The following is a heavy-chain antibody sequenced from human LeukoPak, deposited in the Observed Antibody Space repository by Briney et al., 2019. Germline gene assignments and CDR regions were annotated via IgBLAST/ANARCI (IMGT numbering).Heavy chain of an antibody. CDR2: IIPILGIA. CDR1: GGTFSSYA. CDR3: ARGGMAIAVAGSFDY. D-gene: IGHD6-19*01. J-gene: IGHJ4*02. Sequence: SVKVSCKASGGTFSSYAISWVRQAPGQGLEWMGRIIPILGIANYAQKFQGRVTITADKSTSTAYMELSSLRSEDTAVYYCARGGMAIAVAGSFDYWGQGTLVTVSS. V-gene: IGHV1-69*04.